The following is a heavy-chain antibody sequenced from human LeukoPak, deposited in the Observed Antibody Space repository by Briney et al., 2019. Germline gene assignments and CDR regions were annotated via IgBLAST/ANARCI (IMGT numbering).Heavy chain of an antibody. Sequence: GASVKVSCKVSGYTLADLSMHWVRQAPGKGLEWMGGFDPEDGKTIYAQKFQGRVTVTEDTSTDTAYMQLSSLRSEDTAVYYCATGLDTGTFDSWGQGTLVTVS. J-gene: IGHJ4*02. CDR1: GYTLADLS. CDR3: ATGLDTGTFDS. CDR2: FDPEDGKT. D-gene: IGHD3-10*01. V-gene: IGHV1-24*01.